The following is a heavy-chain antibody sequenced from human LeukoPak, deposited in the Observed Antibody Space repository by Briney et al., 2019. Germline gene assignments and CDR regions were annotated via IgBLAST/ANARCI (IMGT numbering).Heavy chain of an antibody. CDR1: GYTFTSYG. D-gene: IGHD2-2*02. CDR3: ARRSQLGYCSSTSCYSWFDP. Sequence: EASVKVSCKASGYTFTSYGISWVRQAPGQGLEWMGWISAYNGNTNYAQKLQGRVTMTTDTSTSTAYMELRSLRSDDTAVYYCARRSQLGYCSSTSCYSWFDPWGQGTLVTVSS. V-gene: IGHV1-18*01. CDR2: ISAYNGNT. J-gene: IGHJ5*02.